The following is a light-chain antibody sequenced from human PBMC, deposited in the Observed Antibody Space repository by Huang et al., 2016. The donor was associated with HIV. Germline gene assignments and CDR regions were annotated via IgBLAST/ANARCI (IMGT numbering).Light chain of an antibody. CDR2: WAS. CDR3: QQYYSTPRT. V-gene: IGKV4-1*01. J-gene: IGKJ1*01. Sequence: DIVMTQSPDSLAVSLGERATINCKSSQSVLYSSNNKNYLAWYQQKPGKPPNLLIYWASTREAGVPDRFSVSGSGTDFTLTISSLQAEDVAVYYCQQYYSTPRTFGQGTKVEIK. CDR1: QSVLYSSNNKNY.